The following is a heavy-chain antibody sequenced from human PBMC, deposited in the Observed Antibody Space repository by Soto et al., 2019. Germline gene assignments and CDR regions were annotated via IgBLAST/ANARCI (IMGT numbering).Heavy chain of an antibody. V-gene: IGHV4-30-4*01. J-gene: IGHJ4*02. CDR1: GGSISSGDYY. Sequence: SETLSLTCTGSGGSISSGDYYWSWIRQPPGKGLEWIGYIYYSGSTYYNPSLKSRVTISVDTSKNQFSLKLSSVTAADTAVYFCASATYRCHLDYRGQRTLVPVSA. CDR3: ASATYRCHLDY. CDR2: IYYSGST.